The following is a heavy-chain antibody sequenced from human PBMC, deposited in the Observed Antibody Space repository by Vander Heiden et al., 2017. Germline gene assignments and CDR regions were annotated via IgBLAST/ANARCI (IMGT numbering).Heavy chain of an antibody. CDR2: INPSGGST. CDR3: ARGPSRFKSFDP. D-gene: IGHD3-10*01. J-gene: IGHJ5*02. Sequence: HWVRQAPGQGLEWMGIINPSGGSTSYAQKFQGRVTMTRDTSTRTVYMELSSLRSEDTAVYYCARGPSRFKSFDPWGQGTMVTVYS. V-gene: IGHV1-46*01.